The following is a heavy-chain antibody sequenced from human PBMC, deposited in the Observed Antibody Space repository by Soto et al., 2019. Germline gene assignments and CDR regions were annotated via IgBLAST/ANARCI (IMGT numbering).Heavy chain of an antibody. D-gene: IGHD1-20*01. J-gene: IGHJ4*02. CDR3: GRDNWNPDC. CDR2: ISRSGSDI. V-gene: IGHV3-21*01. CDR1: GFTFSTYT. Sequence: PGGSLRLSCAASGFTFSTYTMNWVRQAPGKGLEWVSSISRSGSDIFYADSVKGRFTISRDNARNSLYLQMNSLRAEDTAVYYCGRDNWNPDCWGQGTLVTVSS.